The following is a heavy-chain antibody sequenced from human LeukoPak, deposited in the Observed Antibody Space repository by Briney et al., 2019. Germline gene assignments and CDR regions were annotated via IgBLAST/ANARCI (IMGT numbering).Heavy chain of an antibody. Sequence: AGGSLRLSCAASGFTFSNAWMSWVRQAPGKGLEWVGRIKSKTDGGTTDYAAPVKGRFTISRDDSKNTLYLQMNSLETEDTAVYYCTTDGGYSYGPFDYWGQGTLVTVSS. CDR3: TTDGGYSYGPFDY. CDR1: GFTFSNAW. V-gene: IGHV3-15*01. J-gene: IGHJ4*02. D-gene: IGHD5-18*01. CDR2: IKSKTDGGTT.